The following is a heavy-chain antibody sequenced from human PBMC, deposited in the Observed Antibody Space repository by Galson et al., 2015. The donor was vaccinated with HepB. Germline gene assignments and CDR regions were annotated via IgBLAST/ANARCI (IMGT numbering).Heavy chain of an antibody. D-gene: IGHD3-9*01. CDR3: ARDGDDILTGYYWGYYYYGMDV. V-gene: IGHV1-46*01. CDR2: INPSGGST. CDR1: GSTFTSYY. Sequence: SVKVSCKASGSTFTSYYMHWVRQAPGQGLEWMGIINPSGGSTSYAQKFQGRVTVTRDTSTSTVYMELSSLRSEDTAVYYCARDGDDILTGYYWGYYYYGMDVWGQGTTVTVSS. J-gene: IGHJ6*02.